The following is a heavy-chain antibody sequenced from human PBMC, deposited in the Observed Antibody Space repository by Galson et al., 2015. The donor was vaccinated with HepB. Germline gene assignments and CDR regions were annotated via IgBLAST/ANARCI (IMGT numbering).Heavy chain of an antibody. Sequence: SLRLSCAGSGVTFSNYGMSWVRQAPGKGLEWVSVISDSGDTTHYADSVKGRFTISRDNSRNTLYLQMNSLRAEDTAVYYCARGSNPWKYLDYWGQGTLVTVSS. CDR2: ISDSGDTT. CDR3: ARGSNPWKYLDY. CDR1: GVTFSNYG. D-gene: IGHD1-1*01. V-gene: IGHV3-23*01. J-gene: IGHJ4*02.